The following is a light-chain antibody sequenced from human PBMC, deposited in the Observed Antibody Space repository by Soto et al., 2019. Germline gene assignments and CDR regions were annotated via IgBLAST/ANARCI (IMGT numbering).Light chain of an antibody. CDR3: QQYNNWPRT. J-gene: IGKJ1*01. CDR2: GAS. V-gene: IGKV3-15*01. CDR1: QCVSSN. Sequence: EIVMTQSPGTLSVSPGERATLSCRASQCVSSNLAWYQQKPGQAPRLLIYGASTRATGIPARFSGSRSGTEFTLTIRSLQSEDFAVYYCQQYNNWPRTFGQGTKVEIK.